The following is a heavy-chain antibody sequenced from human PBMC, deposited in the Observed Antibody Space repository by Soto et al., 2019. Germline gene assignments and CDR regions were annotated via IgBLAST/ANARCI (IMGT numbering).Heavy chain of an antibody. CDR2: IYYSGST. D-gene: IGHD3-10*01. J-gene: IGHJ6*02. CDR1: GGSVSSGDYF. CDR3: ARSPNYYYYGFDV. Sequence: KASETLSLTCTVSGGSVSSGDYFWSWLRQSPGKRLEWIAYIYYSGSTNYNPSLKSRATISVDTSKSQVSLTLTSMTAADAAVYYCARSPNYYYYGFDVWGQGTTVTVS. V-gene: IGHV4-61*08.